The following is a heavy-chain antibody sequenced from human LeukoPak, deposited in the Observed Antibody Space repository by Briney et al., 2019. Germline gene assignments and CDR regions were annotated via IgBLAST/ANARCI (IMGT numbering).Heavy chain of an antibody. CDR3: ASGYSSGRDPFDY. CDR1: GFMFSRYA. J-gene: IGHJ4*02. V-gene: IGHV3-23*01. CDR2: ITETGAGT. D-gene: IGHD6-19*01. Sequence: GGSLRLSCAASGFMFSRYAMIWVRQTPGKGLEWVSAITETGAGTYYADSVKGRFTMSRDNSRNTVYLQMDSLRAEDTAVYFCASGYSSGRDPFDYWGQGTLGTVSS.